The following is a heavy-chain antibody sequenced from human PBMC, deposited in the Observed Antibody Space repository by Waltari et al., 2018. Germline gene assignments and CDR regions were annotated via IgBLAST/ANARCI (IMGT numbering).Heavy chain of an antibody. V-gene: IGHV1-24*01. CDR3: ATRIAYYYDSSGYYFNY. D-gene: IGHD3-22*01. CDR1: GYTLTDLS. Sequence: QVQLVQSGAEVKKPGASVKVSCKVSGYTLTDLSMHWGRRAPGQGLEWMGCFDPEDGETIYAQNYQGRVTMSEDTSTDTAYMELSSLRSEDTAVYYCATRIAYYYDSSGYYFNYWGQGSLVTVSS. CDR2: FDPEDGET. J-gene: IGHJ4*02.